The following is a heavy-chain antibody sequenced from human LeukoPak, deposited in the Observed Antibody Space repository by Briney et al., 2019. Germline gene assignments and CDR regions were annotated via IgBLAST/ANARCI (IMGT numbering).Heavy chain of an antibody. D-gene: IGHD2-15*01. CDR3: ARDRQYCSGVSCYPEWFDP. V-gene: IGHV4-30-4*01. CDR1: GGSISSGDYY. Sequence: SQTLSLTCTVSGGSISSGDYYWSWIRQPPGKGLEWIGYIYYSGSTYYNPSLKSRVTISVDTSKNQFSLKLSSVTAADTAVYYCARDRQYCSGVSCYPEWFDPWGQGTLVTVSS. J-gene: IGHJ5*02. CDR2: IYYSGST.